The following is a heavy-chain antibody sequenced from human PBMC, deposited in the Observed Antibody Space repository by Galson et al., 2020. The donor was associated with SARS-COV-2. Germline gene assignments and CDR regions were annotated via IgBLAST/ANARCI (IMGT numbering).Heavy chain of an antibody. J-gene: IGHJ6*02. CDR2: FDPEDGET. Sequence: ASVKVSCKVSGYTLTELSMHWVRQAPGKGLEWMGGFDPEDGETIYAQKFQGRVTMTEDTSTDTAYMELSSLRSEDTAVYYCATSHVVLTGYYDTRYYYGMDVWGQGTTVTVSS. V-gene: IGHV1-24*01. D-gene: IGHD3-9*01. CDR1: GYTLTELS. CDR3: ATSHVVLTGYYDTRYYYGMDV.